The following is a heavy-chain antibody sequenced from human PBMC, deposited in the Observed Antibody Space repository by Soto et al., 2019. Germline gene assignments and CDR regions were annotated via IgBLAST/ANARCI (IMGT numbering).Heavy chain of an antibody. CDR2: ISGYNGNT. V-gene: IGHV1-18*01. D-gene: IGHD4-17*01. CDR3: ARSPTRDYGDYRYFQH. Sequence: QVQLVQSGAEVKKPGASVKVSCKASGYTFTSYGISWVRQAPGQGLEWMGWISGYNGNTNYAQKLQGRVTMTTDTSTSKAYMELRSLKSDDTAVYYCARSPTRDYGDYRYFQHWGQGTLVTVSS. CDR1: GYTFTSYG. J-gene: IGHJ1*01.